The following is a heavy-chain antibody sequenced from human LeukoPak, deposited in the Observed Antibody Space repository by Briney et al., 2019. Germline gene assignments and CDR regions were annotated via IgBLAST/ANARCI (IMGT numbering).Heavy chain of an antibody. CDR3: ARVEGGYNYFDY. D-gene: IGHD3-22*01. CDR1: GGSISSGGYY. V-gene: IGHV4-31*03. J-gene: IGHJ4*02. Sequence: PSQTLSLTCTVSGGSISSGGYYWSWIRQHPGKGLEWIGYIYYSGSTYYNPSLKSRVTISVDTSKNQFSLKLSSVTAADTAVYYCARVEGGYNYFDYWGQGTLITVSS. CDR2: IYYSGST.